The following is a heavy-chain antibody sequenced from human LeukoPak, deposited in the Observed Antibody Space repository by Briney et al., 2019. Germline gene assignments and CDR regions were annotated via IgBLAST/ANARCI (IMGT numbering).Heavy chain of an antibody. Sequence: SVKVSCKASGGTSSSYTISWVRQAPGQGLEWMGRIIPILGIANYAQKFQGRVTITADKSTSTAYMELSSLRSEDTAVYYCARGRGSYGSGDWGQGTLVTVSS. CDR3: ARGRGSYGSGD. CDR2: IIPILGIA. V-gene: IGHV1-69*02. D-gene: IGHD3-10*01. J-gene: IGHJ4*02. CDR1: GGTSSSYT.